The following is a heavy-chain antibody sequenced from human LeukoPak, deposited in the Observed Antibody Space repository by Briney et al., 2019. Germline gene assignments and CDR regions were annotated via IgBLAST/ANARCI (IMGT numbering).Heavy chain of an antibody. D-gene: IGHD3-10*01. Sequence: SETLSLTCTVSGVSISSSSYYWRWIRQPPGKRLGWMGSIYYSGSTYYSPSLKSRVTISVDTSKNQFSLKLSSVTAADTAVYYCAETWDYYGSGSYPYYYGMDVWGQGTTVTVSS. J-gene: IGHJ6*02. CDR2: IYYSGST. CDR3: AETWDYYGSGSYPYYYGMDV. CDR1: GVSISSSSYY. V-gene: IGHV4-39*01.